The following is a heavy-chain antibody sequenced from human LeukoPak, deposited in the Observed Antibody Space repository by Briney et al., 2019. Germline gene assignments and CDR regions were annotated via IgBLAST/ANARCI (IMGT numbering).Heavy chain of an antibody. Sequence: RGESLKISCKDSGYGFASTWIAWVRQTPGKGLEWMGIVYPGNSDTRYNPSFQGQVNISVDKSISTAYLQWSSLKASDTAMYYCARLSEAATGPFYYYGVAVWGQGTTVTVSS. D-gene: IGHD3-9*01. CDR2: VYPGNSDT. CDR1: GYGFASTW. J-gene: IGHJ6*02. V-gene: IGHV5-51*01. CDR3: ARLSEAATGPFYYYGVAV.